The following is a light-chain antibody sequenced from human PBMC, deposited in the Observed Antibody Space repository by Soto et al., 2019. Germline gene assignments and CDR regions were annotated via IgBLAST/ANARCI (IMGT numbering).Light chain of an antibody. CDR3: AAWDDSLNGYV. J-gene: IGLJ1*01. V-gene: IGLV1-44*01. CDR2: NNN. Sequence: QSVLTQPPSASGTPGQRVTISCSGGSSNIGTNAVNWYQQLPGTAPKLLIYNNNQRPSGVPDRFSGSKSGNSASLAISGLQSEDEADYDCAAWDDSLNGYVFGTGTKLAVL. CDR1: SSNIGTNA.